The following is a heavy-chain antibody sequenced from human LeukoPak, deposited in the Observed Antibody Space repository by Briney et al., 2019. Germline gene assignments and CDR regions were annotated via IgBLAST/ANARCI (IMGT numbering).Heavy chain of an antibody. V-gene: IGHV3-53*01. CDR3: ARERV. J-gene: IGHJ4*02. CDR2: IYSGGST. CDR1: GFTVSRNY. Sequence: GGSLRLPCAASGFTVSRNYMSWVRQAPGKGLEWVSVIYSGGSTYYADSVKGRFIISRDISKNTVYLQMNSLRVEDTAVYYCARERVWGQGTLVTVSS.